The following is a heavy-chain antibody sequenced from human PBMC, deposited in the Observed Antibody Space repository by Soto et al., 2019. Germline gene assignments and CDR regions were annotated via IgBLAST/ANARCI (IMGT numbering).Heavy chain of an antibody. Sequence: GGSLRLSCAASGFTFSSYGMHWVRHAPGKGLEWVAVISYDGSNKYYADSVKGRFTISRYNSKNTLYLQMNSLGAEDTAVYYCVGWNLRDAFDIWGPGTMVNV. D-gene: IGHD1-1*01. CDR3: VGWNLRDAFDI. V-gene: IGHV3-30*03. CDR2: ISYDGSNK. J-gene: IGHJ3*02. CDR1: GFTFSSYG.